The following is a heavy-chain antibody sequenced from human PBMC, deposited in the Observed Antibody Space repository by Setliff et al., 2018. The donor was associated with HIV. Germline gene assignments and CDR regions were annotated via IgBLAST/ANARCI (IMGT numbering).Heavy chain of an antibody. CDR1: SGSIKSYY. Sequence: SETLSLTCTVSSGSIKSYYWSWIRQPPGKGLEWVGYIYGSGNTNYNPSLKSRVTMSVDTSKNQFSLKLSSVTAADTAVYYCALDSSGYYRFDYWGQGTLVTVSS. CDR3: ALDSSGYYRFDY. V-gene: IGHV4-59*12. D-gene: IGHD3-22*01. CDR2: IYGSGNT. J-gene: IGHJ4*02.